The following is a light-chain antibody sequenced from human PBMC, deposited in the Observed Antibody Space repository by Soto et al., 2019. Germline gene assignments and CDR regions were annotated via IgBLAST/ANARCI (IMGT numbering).Light chain of an antibody. CDR3: SSYTTSSLYV. CDR1: NSAVGGYNY. V-gene: IGLV2-14*01. CDR2: DVS. Sequence: QSVLTQPASVSGSPGQSITISCSGTNSAVGGYNYVSWYQQHPGKAPKLMIYDVSYRPSGISNRFSGSKSDNTASLTISGLQAEDEADYYCSSYTTSSLYVFGTGTKVTVL. J-gene: IGLJ1*01.